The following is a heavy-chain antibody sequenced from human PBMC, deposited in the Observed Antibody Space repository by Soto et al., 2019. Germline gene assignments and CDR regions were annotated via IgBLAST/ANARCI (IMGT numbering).Heavy chain of an antibody. J-gene: IGHJ6*02. Sequence: GGSLRLSCAASGFTFSSYSMNWVRQAPGKGLEWVSSISSSSSYIYYADSVKGRFTISRDNAKNSLYLQMNSLRAEDTAVYYCARDRVLSYSGYDFVYYYYGMDVWGQGTTVTVSS. CDR1: GFTFSSYS. CDR3: ARDRVLSYSGYDFVYYYYGMDV. V-gene: IGHV3-21*01. CDR2: ISSSSSYI. D-gene: IGHD5-12*01.